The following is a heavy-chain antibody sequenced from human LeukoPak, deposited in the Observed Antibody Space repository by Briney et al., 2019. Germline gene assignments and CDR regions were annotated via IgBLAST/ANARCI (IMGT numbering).Heavy chain of an antibody. V-gene: IGHV3-21*01. D-gene: IGHD3-10*01. J-gene: IGHJ4*02. CDR2: ISSSSSYI. CDR3: VRDISDMEITMVRGVSPTGDY. CDR1: GFTFSSYS. Sequence: GGSLRLSCAASGFTFSSYSMNWVRQAPGKGLEWVSSISSSSSYIYYADSVKGRFTISRDNAKNSLYLQMNSLRAEDTAVYYCVRDISDMEITMVRGVSPTGDYWGQGTLVTVSS.